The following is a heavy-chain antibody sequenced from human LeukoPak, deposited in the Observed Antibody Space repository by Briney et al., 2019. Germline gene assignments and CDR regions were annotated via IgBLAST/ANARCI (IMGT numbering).Heavy chain of an antibody. CDR3: ARSAGYCSSTSCYGGVDY. J-gene: IGHJ4*02. Sequence: GGSLRLSCAASGFTFSSYSMNWVRQAPGKGLEWVSSISSSSSYIYYADSVKGRFTISRDNAKNSLYLQMNSLRAEDTAVYYCARSAGYCSSTSCYGGVDYWGQGTLVTVSS. D-gene: IGHD2-2*01. V-gene: IGHV3-21*01. CDR2: ISSSSSYI. CDR1: GFTFSSYS.